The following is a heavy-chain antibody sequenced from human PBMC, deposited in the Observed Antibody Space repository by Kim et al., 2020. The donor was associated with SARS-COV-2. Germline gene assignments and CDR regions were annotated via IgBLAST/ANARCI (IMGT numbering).Heavy chain of an antibody. Sequence: GGSLRLSCAASGFTFSDYYMSWIRQAPGKGLEWISFISPSGYTMYYGDSVKGRFTISRDNAKYSLYLQMNSLRAEDTAVYYCARTATVTTQYYFDFCGQGTLVTVSS. D-gene: IGHD4-17*01. CDR2: ISPSGYTM. J-gene: IGHJ4*02. CDR1: GFTFSDYY. CDR3: ARTATVTTQYYFDF. V-gene: IGHV3-11*04.